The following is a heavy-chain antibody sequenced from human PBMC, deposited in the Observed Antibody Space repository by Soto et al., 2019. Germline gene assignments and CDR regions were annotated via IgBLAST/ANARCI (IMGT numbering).Heavy chain of an antibody. Sequence: QVQLVQSGAEVKKPGASVRVSCKASGYTFTSYGISWVRQAPGQGLEWMGWISAYNGNTNYAQKLPGRVTMTTDTSTNTAYPELRSLRSDHTAGYYCARDNGYESDYWGQGTLVTVSS. D-gene: IGHD5-12*01. J-gene: IGHJ4*02. CDR2: ISAYNGNT. CDR3: ARDNGYESDY. CDR1: GYTFTSYG. V-gene: IGHV1-18*01.